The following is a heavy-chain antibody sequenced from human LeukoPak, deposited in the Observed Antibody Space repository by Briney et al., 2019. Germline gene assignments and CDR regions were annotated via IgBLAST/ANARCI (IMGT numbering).Heavy chain of an antibody. V-gene: IGHV1-69*05. CDR2: IIPIFGTA. J-gene: IGHJ2*01. D-gene: IGHD3-9*01. Sequence: ASVKVSCKASGGTFSSYAISWVRQAPGQGLEWMGRIIPIFGTANYAQKFQGRVTITTDESTSTAYMELSSLRSEDTAVYYCARVVYYGILTGYTNYWYFDLWGRGTLVTVSS. CDR1: GGTFSSYA. CDR3: ARVVYYGILTGYTNYWYFDL.